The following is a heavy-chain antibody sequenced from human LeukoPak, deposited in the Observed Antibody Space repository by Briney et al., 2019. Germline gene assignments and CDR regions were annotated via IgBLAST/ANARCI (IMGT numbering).Heavy chain of an antibody. V-gene: IGHV4-59*01. J-gene: IGHJ5*02. CDR1: GDSLRTYY. CDR3: ARSSLTGGWFDP. D-gene: IGHD7-27*01. CDR2: IIDTGST. Sequence: SETLSLTCSVCGDSLRTYYWSWLRQPPGKGLEGIGYIIDTGSTNYKPSPKTLLTMSVYVSKNQISLKLSSVTAADTAVYYCARSSLTGGWFDPWGQGTLVTVSS.